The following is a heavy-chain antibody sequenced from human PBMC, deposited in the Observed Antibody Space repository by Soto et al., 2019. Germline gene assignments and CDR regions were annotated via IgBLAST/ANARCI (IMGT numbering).Heavy chain of an antibody. J-gene: IGHJ4*02. D-gene: IGHD3-16*01. V-gene: IGHV1-69*13. CDR3: ARVGHEGASFDY. Sequence: GASVKVSCKASGGTFSSYAISWVRQAPGQGLEWMGGIIPIFGTANYAQKFQGRVTITADESTSTAYMELSSLRSEDTAVYYCARVGHEGASFDYWGQGTLVTVAS. CDR2: IIPIFGTA. CDR1: GGTFSSYA.